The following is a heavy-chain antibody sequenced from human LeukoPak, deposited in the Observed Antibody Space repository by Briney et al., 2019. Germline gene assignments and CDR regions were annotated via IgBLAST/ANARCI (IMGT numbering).Heavy chain of an antibody. D-gene: IGHD2-2*01. J-gene: IGHJ4*02. CDR1: GFTFSNYG. CDR2: ISSNTRII. V-gene: IGHV3-48*01. Sequence: GGSLRLSCAASGFTFSNYGMNWVRQTPGKGLQWVSYISSNTRIIDYADSVKGRFTISRDNAKNSLYLQMNSLRAEDTAVYYCARERVPAAYYFDYWGQGTLVTVSS. CDR3: ARERVPAAYYFDY.